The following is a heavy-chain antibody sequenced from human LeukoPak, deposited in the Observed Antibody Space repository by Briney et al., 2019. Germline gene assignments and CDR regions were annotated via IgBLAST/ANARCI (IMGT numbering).Heavy chain of an antibody. CDR1: GFTFSSYW. Sequence: PGGSLRLSCAASGFTFSSYWMSWVRQAPGKGLEWVANIKQDGSEKYYVDSVKGRFTISRDNAKNSLYLQMNSLRAEDTAVYYCARGPAYYDILTGYGNWFDPWGQGTLVTVSS. V-gene: IGHV3-7*03. CDR3: ARGPAYYDILTGYGNWFDP. D-gene: IGHD3-9*01. J-gene: IGHJ5*02. CDR2: IKQDGSEK.